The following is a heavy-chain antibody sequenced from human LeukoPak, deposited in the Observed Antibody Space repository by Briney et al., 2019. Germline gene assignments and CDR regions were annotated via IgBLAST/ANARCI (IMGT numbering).Heavy chain of an antibody. V-gene: IGHV4-59*01. CDR1: GGSISSYY. CDR3: ARTRGYCSSTSCYYWYFDL. CDR2: IYYSGST. Sequence: PSETLSLTCTVSGGSISSYYWSWLRQPPGKGLEWIGYIYYSGSTNYNPSLTSRVTISVDTSKNQFSLKLSSVTAADTAVYYCARTRGYCSSTSCYYWYFDLWGRGTLVTVSS. J-gene: IGHJ2*01. D-gene: IGHD2-2*01.